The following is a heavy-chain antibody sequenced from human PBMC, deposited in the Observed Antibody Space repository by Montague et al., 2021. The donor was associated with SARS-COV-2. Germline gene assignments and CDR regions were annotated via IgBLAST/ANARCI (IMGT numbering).Heavy chain of an antibody. V-gene: IGHV3-7*01. D-gene: IGHD3/OR15-3a*01. J-gene: IGHJ4*02. CDR3: ARSPRVCGTGWLDY. CDR1: GFTFGDYQ. Sequence: SLRLSCADSGFTFGDYQMTWVRQAPGKGLEWVADINQDATGKKNXDSVTGRFTISRDNAKNSLILQMNSLKDEDTAVYYCARSPRVCGTGWLDYWGQGTLVTVSS. CDR2: INQDATGK.